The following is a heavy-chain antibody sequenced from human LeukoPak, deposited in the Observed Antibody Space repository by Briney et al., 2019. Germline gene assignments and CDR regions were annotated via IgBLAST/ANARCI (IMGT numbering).Heavy chain of an antibody. D-gene: IGHD2-15*01. CDR2: ISSSGDSFK. J-gene: IGHJ4*02. CDR3: GGGGWYYFHY. CDR1: GFTFSTYH. V-gene: IGHV3-21*04. Sequence: GGSLRLSCAASGFTFSTYHMHWVRQAPGKGLEWVSTISSSGDSFKYYADSVKGRFTVSRDNAQNSLYLQMDSLRAEDTAVYYCGGGGWYYFHYRGQGTLVTVSS.